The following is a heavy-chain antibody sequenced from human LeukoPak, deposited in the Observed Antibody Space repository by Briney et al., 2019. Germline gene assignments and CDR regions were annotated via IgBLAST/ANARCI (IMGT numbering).Heavy chain of an antibody. V-gene: IGHV4-39*01. CDR3: ARVDTSMVTVDY. D-gene: IGHD5-18*01. CDR1: GGSISSSSYY. J-gene: IGHJ4*02. CDR2: IYYSGST. Sequence: PSETLSLTCTVSGGSISSSSYYWGWIRQPPGKGLEWIGSIYYSGSTYYNPPLKSRVTISVDTSKNQFSLKLSSVTAADTAVYYCARVDTSMVTVDYWGEGTLVSVSS.